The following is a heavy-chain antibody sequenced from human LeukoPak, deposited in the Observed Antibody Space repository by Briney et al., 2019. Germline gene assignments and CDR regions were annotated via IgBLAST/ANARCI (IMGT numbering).Heavy chain of an antibody. D-gene: IGHD3-9*01. CDR3: ARTHYDIVTGYPYYFDY. CDR2: IYYSGST. V-gene: IGHV4-59*01. J-gene: IGHJ4*02. Sequence: SETLSLTCTVSGGSISSYYWSWIRQPPGKGLEWIGYIYYSGSTNYNPSLKSRVTISVDTSKNQFSLKLSSVTAADTAVYYCARTHYDIVTGYPYYFDYWGQGTLVTVSS. CDR1: GGSISSYY.